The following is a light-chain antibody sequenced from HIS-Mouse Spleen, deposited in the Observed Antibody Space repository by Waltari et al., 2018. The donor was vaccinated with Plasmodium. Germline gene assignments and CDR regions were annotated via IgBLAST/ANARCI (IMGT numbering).Light chain of an antibody. CDR3: QQYDNLPPLFT. CDR1: QDISNY. CDR2: DAS. V-gene: IGKV1-33*01. Sequence: DIQLTQSPSSLSASVGARVTITCQASQDISNYLNWYKQKPGKAPKLRIYDASNLETGVPSRFSGSGSGTDFTFTISSLQPEDIATYYCQQYDNLPPLFTFGPGTKVDIK. J-gene: IGKJ3*01.